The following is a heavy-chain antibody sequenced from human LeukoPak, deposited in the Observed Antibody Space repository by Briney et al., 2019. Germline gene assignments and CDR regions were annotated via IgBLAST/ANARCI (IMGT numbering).Heavy chain of an antibody. Sequence: GGSLRLSCAASGFTFSSYSMNWVRQAPGKGLEWVSSISSSSSYIYYADSVKGRFTISRDNAKNSLYLQMNSLRAEDTAVYYCARGPSGYCSGGSCYGDYWGQGTLVTVFS. J-gene: IGHJ4*02. CDR3: ARGPSGYCSGGSCYGDY. D-gene: IGHD2-15*01. CDR2: ISSSSSYI. CDR1: GFTFSSYS. V-gene: IGHV3-21*01.